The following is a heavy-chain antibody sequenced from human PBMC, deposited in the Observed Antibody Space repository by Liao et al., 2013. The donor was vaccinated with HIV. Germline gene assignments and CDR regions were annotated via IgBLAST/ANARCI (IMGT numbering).Heavy chain of an antibody. CDR1: GVSVTSSNSY. J-gene: IGHJ1*01. D-gene: IGHD4-23*01. Sequence: QLELQESGPGLVKPSETLSLRCTVSGVSVTSSNSYWGWIRQSPGKGLEWIGTIYGSGSPLYSSSLKSRITISVDTSKDQFSLEMTSVTAADTGVYYCARGPGGWELPARYFEQWGQGTLVTVSS. CDR2: IYGSGSP. V-gene: IGHV4-39*07. CDR3: ARGPGGWELPARYFEQ.